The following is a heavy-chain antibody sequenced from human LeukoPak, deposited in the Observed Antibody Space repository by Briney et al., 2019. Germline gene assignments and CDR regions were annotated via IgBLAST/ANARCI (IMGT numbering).Heavy chain of an antibody. Sequence: PSETLSLTCAVSGGSISSSNWWSWVRQPPGKGLEWIGEIYHSGSTNYNPSLKSRVTISVDKSKNQFSPKLSSVTAADTAVYYCASSGSSPFDAFDIWGQGTMVTVSS. CDR1: GGSISSSNW. D-gene: IGHD3-10*01. V-gene: IGHV4-4*02. J-gene: IGHJ3*02. CDR3: ASSGSSPFDAFDI. CDR2: IYHSGST.